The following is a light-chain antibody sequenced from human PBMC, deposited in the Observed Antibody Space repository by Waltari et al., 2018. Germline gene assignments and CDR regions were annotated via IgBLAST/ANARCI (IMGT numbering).Light chain of an antibody. Sequence: DIQMTQSPSSLSASVGDRVTITCLASQYISSYLTWYQQKPGRAPSLLIYTASSLQSGVPSRFSGSGSGTDFTLTISSLQPEDFATYYCQQSYSTPYTFGQGTILENK. CDR3: QQSYSTPYT. CDR2: TAS. J-gene: IGKJ2*01. CDR1: QYISSY. V-gene: IGKV1-39*01.